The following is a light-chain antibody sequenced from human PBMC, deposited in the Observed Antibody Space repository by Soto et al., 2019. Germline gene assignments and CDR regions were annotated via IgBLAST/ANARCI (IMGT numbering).Light chain of an antibody. CDR3: QQRINWPYT. CDR1: QSVSSY. Sequence: EVVLTQSPGTLSLSPEERATLSCRASQSVSSYLAWFQQKPGQASRLLIYDTFNRATGIPDRFSGSGSGTDFTLTISSLEPEDFAVYYCQQRINWPYTFGLGTKVEIK. CDR2: DTF. V-gene: IGKV3-11*01. J-gene: IGKJ2*01.